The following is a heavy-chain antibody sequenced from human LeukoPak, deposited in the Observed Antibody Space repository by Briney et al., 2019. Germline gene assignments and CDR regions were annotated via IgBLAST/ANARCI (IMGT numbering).Heavy chain of an antibody. CDR2: IYYSGST. Sequence: SETLSLTCTVSGGSISSSSYYWGWIRQPPGKGLEWIGRIYYSGSTYYNPSLKSRVTISVDTSKNQFSLKLSSVTAADTAVYYCARMYYDFWSGYYSFFDYWGQGTLVTVSS. J-gene: IGHJ4*02. CDR3: ARMYYDFWSGYYSFFDY. CDR1: GGSISSSSYY. D-gene: IGHD3-3*01. V-gene: IGHV4-39*01.